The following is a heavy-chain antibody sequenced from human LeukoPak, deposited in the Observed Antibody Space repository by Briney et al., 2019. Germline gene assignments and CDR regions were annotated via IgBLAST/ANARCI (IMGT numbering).Heavy chain of an antibody. CDR3: AREKIAVVDY. CDR1: GFTFSGHY. D-gene: IGHD6-19*01. Sequence: GGSLRLSCAASGFTFSGHYMSWVRQAPGKGLEWISYIIESGTTIFYADSVRGRFTISRDNGKNSLSLQMNSLRAEDTAVYYCAREKIAVVDYWGQGTLVTVSS. J-gene: IGHJ4*02. V-gene: IGHV3-11*04. CDR2: IIESGTTI.